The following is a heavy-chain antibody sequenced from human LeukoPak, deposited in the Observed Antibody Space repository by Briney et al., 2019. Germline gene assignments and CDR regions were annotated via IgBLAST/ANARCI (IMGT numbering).Heavy chain of an antibody. CDR3: ARDRLGNTMIRGVMNPPPY. CDR2: ISYDGSNK. J-gene: IGHJ4*02. D-gene: IGHD3-10*01. Sequence: GGSLRLSCAASGFTFSSYAMHWVRQAPGKGLEWVAVISYDGSNKYYADSVKGRFTISRDNAKNSLFLQMNSLRADDTAVYYCARDRLGNTMIRGVMNPPPYWGQGTLVTVSS. V-gene: IGHV3-30*04. CDR1: GFTFSSYA.